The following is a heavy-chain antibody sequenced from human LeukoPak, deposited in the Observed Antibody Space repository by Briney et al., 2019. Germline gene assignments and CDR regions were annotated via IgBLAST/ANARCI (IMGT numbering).Heavy chain of an antibody. V-gene: IGHV1-69*13. Sequence: SVKVSCTAYGGTFSRFTISWVRQAPGQGFEWMGGITPVFGTANFAQKFQGRVSITADGSTSTAFMELSSLRSEDTAVYYCAREWGLESSGYYYAYWGQGTLVTVSS. CDR1: GGTFSRFT. J-gene: IGHJ4*02. CDR3: AREWGLESSGYYYAY. D-gene: IGHD3-22*01. CDR2: ITPVFGTA.